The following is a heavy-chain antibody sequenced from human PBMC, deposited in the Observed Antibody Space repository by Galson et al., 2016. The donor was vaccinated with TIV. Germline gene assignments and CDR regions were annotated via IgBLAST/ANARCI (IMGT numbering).Heavy chain of an antibody. J-gene: IGHJ4*02. Sequence: SLRLSCAASGFTFTAYTMNWVRQAPGKGLEWVASISSSNSFIYCEDSVKGRFTVSRDNAKKSVDLQMVSLRAEDTAVYYCARTTFGGTWDAHFDFWGLGIQVTVSS. CDR3: ARTTFGGTWDAHFDF. D-gene: IGHD2/OR15-2a*01. CDR1: GFTFTAYT. V-gene: IGHV3-21*01. CDR2: ISSSNSFI.